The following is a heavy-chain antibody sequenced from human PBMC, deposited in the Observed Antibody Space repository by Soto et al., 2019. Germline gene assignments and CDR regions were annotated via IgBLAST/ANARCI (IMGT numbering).Heavy chain of an antibody. CDR2: ISAYNGNT. CDR3: ARVAAGDIVVVPAAMGWFYH. J-gene: IGHJ5*02. D-gene: IGHD2-2*01. CDR1: GYTFTSYG. V-gene: IGHV1-18*01. Sequence: QVPLVQSGAEVKKPGASVKVSCQASGYTFTSYGISWVRQAPGQGLEWMGWISAYNGNTNYAQKLQVRVTMTTDTSTRTAYMELRSLRSDDTAVYYCARVAAGDIVVVPAAMGWFYHWCQGTLVTVSS.